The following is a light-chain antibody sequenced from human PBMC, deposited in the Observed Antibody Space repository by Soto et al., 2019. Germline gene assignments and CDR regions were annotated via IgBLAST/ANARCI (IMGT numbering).Light chain of an antibody. J-gene: IGKJ5*01. V-gene: IGKV1-9*01. CDR1: QGINSY. Sequence: DIQLTQSPSFLSASVGDRVTITCRASQGINSYLAWYQQKPGKVPKLLIYAASTLQSGVPSRFSGSRSGTQFTLTISSLQREDFATYYCQHINSYPITFGQGTRLEI. CDR3: QHINSYPIT. CDR2: AAS.